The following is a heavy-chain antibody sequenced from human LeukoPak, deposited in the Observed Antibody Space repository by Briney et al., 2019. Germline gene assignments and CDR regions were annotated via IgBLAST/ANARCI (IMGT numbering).Heavy chain of an antibody. V-gene: IGHV1-2*06. J-gene: IGHJ6*02. Sequence: ASVKVSCKASGYTFTGYYMHWVRQAPGQGLEWMGRINPNSGGTNYAQKFQGRVTMTRDTSISTVYMELSRLRSDDTAVYYCARDGGYCSSGTVCYSRAEYYYYGMDVWGQGTTVTVSS. CDR1: GYTFTGYY. CDR2: INPNSGGT. CDR3: ARDGGYCSSGTVCYSRAEYYYYGMDV. D-gene: IGHD2-2*01.